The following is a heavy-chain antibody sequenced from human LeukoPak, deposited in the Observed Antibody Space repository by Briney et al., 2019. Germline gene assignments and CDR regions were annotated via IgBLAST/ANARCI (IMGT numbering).Heavy chain of an antibody. J-gene: IGHJ5*02. CDR1: GFKVTVSV. D-gene: IGHD6-19*01. CDR3: ARESGSSGRAGWFDP. Sequence: GGSLRLSCAASGFKVTVSVMHWVRQTPGKVLEWVALISHDGSNKQFADSVKDRFTISRDTSDNTVDLQMSSLRPEDTAIYFCARESGSSGRAGWFDPWGQGTLVTVSS. V-gene: IGHV3-30-3*01. CDR2: ISHDGSNK.